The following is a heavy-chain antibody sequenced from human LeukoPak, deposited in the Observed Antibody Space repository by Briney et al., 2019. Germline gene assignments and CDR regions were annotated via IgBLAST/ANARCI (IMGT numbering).Heavy chain of an antibody. V-gene: IGHV4-4*07. CDR3: ARGRYCSADICSGGDAFDI. CDR1: GASMSKAF. D-gene: IGHD2-15*01. Sequence: SETLSLTCTVSGASMSKAFWSWIRQPAGKGLEWIGRIYTRGSTNYNPSLKSRVTMSVDTSKNQFSLKLSSVTAADTAVYYCARGRYCSADICSGGDAFDIWGQGTMVSVSS. CDR2: IYTRGST. J-gene: IGHJ3*02.